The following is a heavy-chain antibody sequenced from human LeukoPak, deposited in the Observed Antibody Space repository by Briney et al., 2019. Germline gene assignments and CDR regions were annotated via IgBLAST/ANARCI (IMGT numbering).Heavy chain of an antibody. Sequence: GRSLRLSCAASGFTFDDYAMHWVRQAPGKGLEWVSGISWNSGSIGYADSVKGRFTISRDNAKNSLYLQMNSLRAEDTAVYYCARTYYYDSSGYYNWGQGTLVTVSS. D-gene: IGHD3-22*01. CDR3: ARTYYYDSSGYYN. CDR2: ISWNSGSI. J-gene: IGHJ4*02. V-gene: IGHV3-9*01. CDR1: GFTFDDYA.